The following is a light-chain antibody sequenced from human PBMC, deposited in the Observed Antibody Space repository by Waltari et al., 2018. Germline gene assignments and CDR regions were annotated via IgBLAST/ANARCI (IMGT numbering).Light chain of an antibody. V-gene: IGKV3-11*01. CDR1: QSISSH. CDR2: DES. Sequence: ETVLTQSPATLSLSPGERATLSCRASQSISSHLAWYQQKPGQPPRLLIYDESKRATGIPARFSCSGSGTDFTLTISSLEPEDFAVYYCQQSYSSPRTFGQGTKVEIK. CDR3: QQSYSSPRT. J-gene: IGKJ1*01.